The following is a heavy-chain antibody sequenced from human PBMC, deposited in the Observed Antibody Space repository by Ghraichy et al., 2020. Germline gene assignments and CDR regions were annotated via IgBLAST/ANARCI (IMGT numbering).Heavy chain of an antibody. CDR2: ISYDGSNK. Sequence: GGSLRLSCAASGFTFSSYAMHWVRQAPGKGLEWVAVISYDGSNKYYADSVKGRFTISRDNSKNTLYLQMNSLRAEDTAVYYCARDSGDSSGWYSAYFDYWGQGTLVTVSS. D-gene: IGHD6-19*01. V-gene: IGHV3-30-3*01. CDR1: GFTFSSYA. CDR3: ARDSGDSSGWYSAYFDY. J-gene: IGHJ4*02.